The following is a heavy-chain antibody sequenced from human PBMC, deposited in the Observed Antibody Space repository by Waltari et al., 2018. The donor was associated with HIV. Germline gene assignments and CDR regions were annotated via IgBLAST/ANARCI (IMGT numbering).Heavy chain of an antibody. CDR1: GFTFSSYW. D-gene: IGHD2-2*01. Sequence: EVQLVESGGGLIQPGGSLRLSCAASGFTFSSYWLHWVRQAPGKGLVCVERSNRDGSSTTYADSVRGRFTISRDNAKNTLYLQMNSLGAEDTAEYFCARGGYCRSAGCYASRYYFIMDVWGQGTTVTVSS. CDR3: ARGGYCRSAGCYASRYYFIMDV. CDR2: SNRDGSST. V-gene: IGHV3-74*01. J-gene: IGHJ6*02.